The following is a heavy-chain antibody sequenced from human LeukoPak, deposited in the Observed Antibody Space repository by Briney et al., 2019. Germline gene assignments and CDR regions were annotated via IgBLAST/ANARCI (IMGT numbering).Heavy chain of an antibody. CDR2: IIHSGST. Sequence: PSETLSLTCAVYGGSFSGYYWRWIRQPPGKGWEGGGEIIHSGSTNYNPCLKTRVNISVDTSKNQFSLKLSSVTAADTAVYYCASPSRSYLLGFDYWGQGKLVTVSS. V-gene: IGHV4-34*12. D-gene: IGHD1-26*01. CDR1: GGSFSGYY. CDR3: ASPSRSYLLGFDY. J-gene: IGHJ4*02.